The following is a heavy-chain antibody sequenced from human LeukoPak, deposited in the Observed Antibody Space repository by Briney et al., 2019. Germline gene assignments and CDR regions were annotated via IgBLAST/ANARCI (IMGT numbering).Heavy chain of an antibody. CDR3: ARRVSDGYTYLVDY. Sequence: GASVKVSCKASGYPFTSYYIYWVRQAPGHGLEWMGVINPNGGAISYAQQFQGRVTMTRDTSTSTVYMELSSLRSDDTAVYYCARRVSDGYTYLVDYWGQGTLVTVSS. J-gene: IGHJ4*02. CDR2: INPNGGAI. D-gene: IGHD5-24*01. V-gene: IGHV1-46*01. CDR1: GYPFTSYY.